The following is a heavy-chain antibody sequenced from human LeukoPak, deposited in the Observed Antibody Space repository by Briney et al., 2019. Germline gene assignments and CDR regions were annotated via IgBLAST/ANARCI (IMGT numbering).Heavy chain of an antibody. CDR1: GYSISSGYY. J-gene: IGHJ5*02. V-gene: IGHV4-38-2*01. Sequence: SETLSLTCAVSGYSISSGYYWGWIRQPPGKGLEWIGSIYHSGSTYYNPSLKSRVTISVDTPKNQFSLKLSSVTAADTAVYYCASKKTGYCSGGSCYGWFDPWGQGTLVTVSS. CDR3: ASKKTGYCSGGSCYGWFDP. CDR2: IYHSGST. D-gene: IGHD2-15*01.